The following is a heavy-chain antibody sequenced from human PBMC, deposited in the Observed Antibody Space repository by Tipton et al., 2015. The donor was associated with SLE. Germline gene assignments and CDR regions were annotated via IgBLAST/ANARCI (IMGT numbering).Heavy chain of an antibody. V-gene: IGHV6-1*01. D-gene: IGHD6-19*01. Sequence: GLVKPSQTLSLSCAISGDSVSNNNAAWNWIRQSPSRGLEWLGRTYYRSKWYNDYAVSVKSRITINPDTSKNQFSLQLNSVTPEDTAVYYCARADIAVAGTSAFFDYWGQGSLVTVSS. CDR1: GDSVSNNNAA. J-gene: IGHJ4*02. CDR2: TYYRSKWYN. CDR3: ARADIAVAGTSAFFDY.